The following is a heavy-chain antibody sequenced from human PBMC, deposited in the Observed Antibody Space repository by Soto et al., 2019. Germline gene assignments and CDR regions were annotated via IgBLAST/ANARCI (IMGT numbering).Heavy chain of an antibody. V-gene: IGHV1-69*06. CDR1: GGTFSSYA. CDR2: IIPIFGTA. D-gene: IGHD6-6*01. Sequence: SVKVSCKASGGTFSSYAISWVRQAPVQGLEWMGGIIPIFGTANYAQKFQGRVTITADKSTSTAYMELSSLRSEDTAVYYCARGVREQLVTYYYYYGMDVWGQGTTVTV. CDR3: ARGVREQLVTYYYYYGMDV. J-gene: IGHJ6*02.